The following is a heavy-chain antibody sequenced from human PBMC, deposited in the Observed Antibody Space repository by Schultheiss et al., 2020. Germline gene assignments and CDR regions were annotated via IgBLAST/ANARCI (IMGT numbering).Heavy chain of an antibody. V-gene: IGHV6-1*01. J-gene: IGHJ6*03. CDR2: TYYRSKWYN. CDR1: GDSVSSNSAA. Sequence: SQTLSLTCAISGDSVSSNSAAWNWIRQSPSRGLEWLGRTYYRSKWYNDYAVSVKSRITINPDTSKNQFSLQLNSVTPEDTAVYYCARVATGSYLGYYYYMDVWGKGTTVTVS. CDR3: ARVATGSYLGYYYYMDV. D-gene: IGHD1-26*01.